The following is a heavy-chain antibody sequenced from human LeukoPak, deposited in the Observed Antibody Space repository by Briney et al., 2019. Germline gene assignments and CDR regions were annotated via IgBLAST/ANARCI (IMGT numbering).Heavy chain of an antibody. CDR2: ISYDGSNK. V-gene: IGHV3-30*18. J-gene: IGHJ4*02. Sequence: GGSLRLSCAASGSTFSSYGMHWVRQAPGKGLEWVAVISYDGSNKYYADSVKGRFTISRDNSKNTLYLQMNSLRAEDTAVYYCAKYEGYGALDYVDYWGQGTLVTVSS. D-gene: IGHD1-1*01. CDR3: AKYEGYGALDYVDY. CDR1: GSTFSSYG.